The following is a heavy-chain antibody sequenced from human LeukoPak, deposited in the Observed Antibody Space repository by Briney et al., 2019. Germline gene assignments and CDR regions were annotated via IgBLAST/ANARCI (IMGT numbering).Heavy chain of an antibody. CDR1: GFTFSSYE. CDR3: ARALGYYYDSSGPRDIYYFDY. Sequence: PGGSLRLSCAASGFTFSSYEMNWVRQAPGKGLEWVSYISSSGSTIYYADSVKGRFTISRDNAKNSLYLQMNSLRAEDTAVYYCARALGYYYDSSGPRDIYYFDYWGQRTLATVSS. J-gene: IGHJ4*02. D-gene: IGHD3-22*01. V-gene: IGHV3-48*03. CDR2: ISSSGSTI.